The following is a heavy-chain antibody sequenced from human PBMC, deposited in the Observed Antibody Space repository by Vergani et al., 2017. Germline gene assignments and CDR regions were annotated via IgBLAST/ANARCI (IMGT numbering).Heavy chain of an antibody. Sequence: QVQMVQSGAEVKKSGASVQVSCKTSGYPFSYYYMHWVRQAPGQGLEWMGIINSSGGHTNYAQKFQGRVTMTRDTSTSTVYMELSSLRSEDTAIYYCARGNYGILTGYRYWGQGTLVTVSA. CDR1: GYPFSYYY. CDR2: INSSGGHT. CDR3: ARGNYGILTGYRY. J-gene: IGHJ4*02. V-gene: IGHV1-46*01. D-gene: IGHD3-9*01.